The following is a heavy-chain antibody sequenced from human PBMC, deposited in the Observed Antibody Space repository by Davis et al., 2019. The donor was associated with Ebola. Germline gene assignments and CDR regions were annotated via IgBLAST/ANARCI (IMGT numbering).Heavy chain of an antibody. CDR3: GRGGLEPVDF. V-gene: IGHV3-66*01. Sequence: PGGSLRLSCAASGFSVSKTYLSWVRQAPGKGLEWVSLISSGDDTYYADSVKGRFTISRDNAKNTLYLQMNSLRVEDTAMYYCGRGGLEPVDFWGQGTLVTVSS. CDR2: ISSGDDT. J-gene: IGHJ4*02. D-gene: IGHD1-1*01. CDR1: GFSVSKTY.